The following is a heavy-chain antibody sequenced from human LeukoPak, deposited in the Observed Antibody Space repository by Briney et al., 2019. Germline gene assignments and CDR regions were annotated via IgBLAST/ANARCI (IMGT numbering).Heavy chain of an antibody. Sequence: GGSLRLSCAASGFTFSSYGMHWVRQAPGKGLEWVAFIRYDGSNKYYADSVKGRFTISRDNSENTLYLQINSLRAEDTAVYYCAKAWDYYDSSGSTDYWGQGTLVTVSS. CDR2: IRYDGSNK. CDR3: AKAWDYYDSSGSTDY. V-gene: IGHV3-30*02. CDR1: GFTFSSYG. J-gene: IGHJ4*02. D-gene: IGHD3-22*01.